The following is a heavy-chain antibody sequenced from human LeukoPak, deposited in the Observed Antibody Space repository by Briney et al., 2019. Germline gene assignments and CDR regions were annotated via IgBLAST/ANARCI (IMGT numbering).Heavy chain of an antibody. J-gene: IGHJ4*02. CDR3: ARDGQGGSYSSSSEFDY. D-gene: IGHD6-6*01. Sequence: GGYLRLSCAASGFTFSSYAMHWVRQAPGKGLEWVAVISHDGSNKYYADSVKGRSTISRDNSKNTLYLQMNSLRAEDTAVYYCARDGQGGSYSSSSEFDYWGQGTLVTVSS. CDR2: ISHDGSNK. CDR1: GFTFSSYA. V-gene: IGHV3-30-3*01.